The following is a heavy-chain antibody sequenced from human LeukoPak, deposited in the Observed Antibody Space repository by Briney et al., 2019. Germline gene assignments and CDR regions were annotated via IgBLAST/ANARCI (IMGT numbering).Heavy chain of an antibody. CDR3: ARLESLSSGWYGTRL. CDR1: GYSFTNYW. D-gene: IGHD6-19*01. CDR2: IYPGDSDT. V-gene: IGHV5-51*01. J-gene: IGHJ4*02. Sequence: GESLKISCKGSGYSFTNYWIGWVRQMPGKGLEWMGIIYPGDSDTRYSPSFQGQVTISADKSISTAYLQWSSLKASDTAMYYCARLESLSSGWYGTRLWGQGTLVTVSS.